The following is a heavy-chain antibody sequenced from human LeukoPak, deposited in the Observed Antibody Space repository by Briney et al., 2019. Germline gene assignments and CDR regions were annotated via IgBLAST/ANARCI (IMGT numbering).Heavy chain of an antibody. J-gene: IGHJ6*03. Sequence: ASVKVSCKASGGTFSSYAISWVRQAPGQGLEWMGGIIPIFGTANYAQKFQGRVTITTDESTSTACMELSSLRSEDTAVYYCARSSYTAMVTSYYYYYMDVWGKGTTVTVSS. CDR2: IIPIFGTA. CDR3: ARSSYTAMVTSYYYYYMDV. CDR1: GGTFSSYA. D-gene: IGHD5-18*01. V-gene: IGHV1-69*05.